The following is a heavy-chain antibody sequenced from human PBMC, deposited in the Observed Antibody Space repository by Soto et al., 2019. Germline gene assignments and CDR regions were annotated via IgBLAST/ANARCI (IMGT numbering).Heavy chain of an antibody. J-gene: IGHJ3*02. CDR3: AKDRRRGSYGYDAFDM. D-gene: IGHD5-18*01. CDR2: ISYDESKK. V-gene: IGHV3-30*18. Sequence: QVQLVESGGGVVQPGMSLRLSCGASRLTFSSYGMHWVRQAPGKGLEWVALISYDESKKYYADSVKGRFTISRDNSKNTRNIQMESRITEEPTVCYCAKDRRRGSYGYDAFDMWARGTIVTVSS. CDR1: RLTFSSYG.